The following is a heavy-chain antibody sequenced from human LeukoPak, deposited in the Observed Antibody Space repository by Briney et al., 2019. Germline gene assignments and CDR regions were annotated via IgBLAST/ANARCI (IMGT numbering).Heavy chain of an antibody. CDR1: GYTFTSYG. D-gene: IGHD3-3*01. V-gene: IGHV1-18*01. Sequence: ASVKVSCKASGYTFTSYGISWVRQAPGQGLEWMGWISAYNGNTNYAQKLQGRVTMTTDTSTSTAYMELRSLRSEDTAVYYCARTSHTIFGVVPTGPKFDYWGQGTLVTVSS. CDR3: ARTSHTIFGVVPTGPKFDY. J-gene: IGHJ4*02. CDR2: ISAYNGNT.